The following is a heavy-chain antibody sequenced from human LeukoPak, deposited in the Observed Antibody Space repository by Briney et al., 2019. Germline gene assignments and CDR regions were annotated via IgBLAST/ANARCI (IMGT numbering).Heavy chain of an antibody. CDR1: GFTFSSYW. D-gene: IGHD6-6*01. V-gene: IGHV3-74*01. J-gene: IGHJ6*03. Sequence: GGSLRLSCAASGFTFSSYWMHWVRQAPGKGLVWVSRIKSDGSSTSYADSVKGRFTISRDNAKNTLYLQMNSLRAEDTAVYYCARADSSIAARLSRSSIFNYYYYMDVWGKGTTVTVSS. CDR3: ARADSSIAARLSRSSIFNYYYYMDV. CDR2: IKSDGSST.